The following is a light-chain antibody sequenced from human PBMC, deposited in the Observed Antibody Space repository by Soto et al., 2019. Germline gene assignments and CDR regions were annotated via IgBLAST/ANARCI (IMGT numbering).Light chain of an antibody. CDR1: QSVNSNF. V-gene: IGKV3-20*01. J-gene: IGKJ2*01. CDR2: GAS. Sequence: EIVLTQSPGTLSLSPGERATLSCKASQSVNSNFLAWYQQKPGQAPRLLIYGASTRAAGVPDRFSGSGSGTDFTLTITRLKPEDFAMYDCQQYGRSPLMYTFGQGTKLGVK. CDR3: QQYGRSPLMYT.